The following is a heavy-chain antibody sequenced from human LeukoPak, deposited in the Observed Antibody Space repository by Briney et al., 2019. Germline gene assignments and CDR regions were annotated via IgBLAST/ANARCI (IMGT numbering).Heavy chain of an antibody. CDR3: AKSSSGDRHFDY. Sequence: GGSLRLSCAASGVTFSSYAMSWVRQAPGKGLEWVSAISGSGGTTYYADSVKGRFTISRDNSKNTLYLQMNSLRAEDTAVYYCAKSSSGDRHFDYWGQGTLVTVSS. V-gene: IGHV3-23*01. CDR1: GVTFSSYA. D-gene: IGHD4-17*01. CDR2: ISGSGGTT. J-gene: IGHJ4*02.